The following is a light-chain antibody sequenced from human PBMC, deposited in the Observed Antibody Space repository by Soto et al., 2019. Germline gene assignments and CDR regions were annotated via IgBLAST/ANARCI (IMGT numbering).Light chain of an antibody. CDR3: CSYTTSNTRQIV. CDR2: DVS. V-gene: IGLV2-14*03. J-gene: IGLJ1*01. CDR1: SSDVEGYNY. Sequence: QSVLTKPASVSGSPGQSITISCTGTSSDVEGYNYVSWYQQHPGKATKFMIYDVSSRPSGVSNRFSGSKSGNTASLTISGLQAEDEADYYCCSYTTSNTRQIVFGTGTKVTVL.